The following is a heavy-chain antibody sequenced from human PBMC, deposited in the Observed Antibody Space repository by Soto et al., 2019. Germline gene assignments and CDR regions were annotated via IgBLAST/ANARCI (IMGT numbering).Heavy chain of an antibody. CDR2: ISGSGGST. J-gene: IGHJ5*02. CDR3: AKDANYYDSSGYYSCFDP. D-gene: IGHD3-22*01. V-gene: IGHV3-23*01. CDR1: GFTFSSYA. Sequence: GGSLRLSCAASGFTFSSYAMSWVRQAPGKGLEWVSAISGSGGSTYYADSVKGRFTISRDNSKNTLYLQMNSLRAEDTAVYYCAKDANYYDSSGYYSCFDPWGQGTLVTVSS.